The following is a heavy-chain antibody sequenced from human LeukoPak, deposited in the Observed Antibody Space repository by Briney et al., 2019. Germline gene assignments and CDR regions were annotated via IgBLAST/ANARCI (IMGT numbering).Heavy chain of an antibody. Sequence: GGSLRLSCAASGFTFSTYNMNWVRQAPGKGLEWVSLIGSDGNYIYYADSVKGRFTISRDNARKSLYLQMDSLRAEDTAVYYCARVARHPGIAVAGNDYWGQGTLVTVSS. CDR3: ARVARHPGIAVAGNDY. CDR1: GFTFSTYN. CDR2: IGSDGNYI. V-gene: IGHV3-21*01. D-gene: IGHD6-19*01. J-gene: IGHJ4*02.